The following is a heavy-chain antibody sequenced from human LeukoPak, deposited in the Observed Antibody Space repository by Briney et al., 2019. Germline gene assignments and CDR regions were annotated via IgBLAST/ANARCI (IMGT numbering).Heavy chain of an antibody. D-gene: IGHD5-24*01. CDR1: GFIFTNAW. CDR2: IKSKTDGGTT. J-gene: IGHJ1*01. CDR3: IWYGYNLLEYSQH. Sequence: GGSLRLSCAASGFIFTNAWMNWVRQAPGKGLEWVGRIKSKTDGGTTDYAAPVKGRFTVSRDDSKSKLYPQMNSLKTEDTAMYYCIWYGYNLLEYSQHWGQGTLVTVSS. V-gene: IGHV3-15*07.